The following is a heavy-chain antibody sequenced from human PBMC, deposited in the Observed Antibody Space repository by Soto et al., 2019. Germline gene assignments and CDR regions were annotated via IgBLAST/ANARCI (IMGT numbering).Heavy chain of an antibody. CDR2: LTPSGGET. CDR1: GFTFSTSA. D-gene: IGHD4-17*01. Sequence: PGGSLRLSCVASGFTFSTSAMSWVRKAPGKGLGWVSALTPSGGETFYADSVKGRFTMSRDNSMNALYLQMHSLRIEDTAVYYCAHPRGYGVFDAYDIWGQGTMVTVSS. CDR3: AHPRGYGVFDAYDI. V-gene: IGHV3-23*01. J-gene: IGHJ3*02.